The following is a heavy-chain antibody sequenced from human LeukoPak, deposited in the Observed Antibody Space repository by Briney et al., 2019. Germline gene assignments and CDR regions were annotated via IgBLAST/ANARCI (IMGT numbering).Heavy chain of an antibody. J-gene: IGHJ5*02. D-gene: IGHD2-15*01. CDR3: ARDSATPQRGPWFDP. CDR2: ISAYNGNT. V-gene: IGHV1-18*01. CDR1: GYTLTSYG. Sequence: GASVKVSCKASGYTLTSYGISWVRQAPGQGLEWMGWISAYNGNTNYAQKLQGRVTMTTDTSTSTAYMELRSLRSDDTAVYYCARDSATPQRGPWFDPWGQGTLVTVSS.